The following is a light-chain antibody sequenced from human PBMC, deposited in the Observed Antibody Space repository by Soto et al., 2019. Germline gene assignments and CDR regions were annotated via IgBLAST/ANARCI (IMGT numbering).Light chain of an antibody. Sequence: VLTQPASVSGSPGQSITISCTGTSSDVGGYNYVSWYQHHPGKAPKLMIFDVSNRPSGVSNRFSGSKSGNTASLTISGIQPEDEADYYCSSYTTSNTRQIVFGTGTKVTVL. V-gene: IGLV2-14*03. J-gene: IGLJ1*01. CDR1: SSDVGGYNY. CDR2: DVS. CDR3: SSYTTSNTRQIV.